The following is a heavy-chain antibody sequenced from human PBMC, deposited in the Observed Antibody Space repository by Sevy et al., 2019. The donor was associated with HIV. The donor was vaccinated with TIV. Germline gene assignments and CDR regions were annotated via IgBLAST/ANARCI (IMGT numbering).Heavy chain of an antibody. CDR3: AGENAWGRGYS. Sequence: SVTLSLTCTVSGGSITSLYWNWIRQPPGKGLEWIANIYYNGHINYNPSLKSRVTLSLVTSKNQFSLRLSSVTAADTAMYYCAGENAWGRGYSWGQGTLVTVSS. J-gene: IGHJ4*02. CDR1: GGSITSLY. CDR2: IYYNGHI. V-gene: IGHV4-59*08. D-gene: IGHD1-26*01.